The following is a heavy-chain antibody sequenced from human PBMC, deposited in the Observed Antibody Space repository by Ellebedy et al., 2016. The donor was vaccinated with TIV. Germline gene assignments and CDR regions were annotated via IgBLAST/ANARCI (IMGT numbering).Heavy chain of an antibody. J-gene: IGHJ4*02. D-gene: IGHD5-24*01. CDR3: ARDWGDGYNPGY. CDR1: GFTFSSYG. Sequence: GESLKISXAASGFTFSSYGMHWVRQAPGKGLEWVAVISYDGSNKYYADSVKGRFTISRDNSKNTLYLQMNSLRAEDTAVYYCARDWGDGYNPGYWGQGTLVTVSS. CDR2: ISYDGSNK. V-gene: IGHV3-30*19.